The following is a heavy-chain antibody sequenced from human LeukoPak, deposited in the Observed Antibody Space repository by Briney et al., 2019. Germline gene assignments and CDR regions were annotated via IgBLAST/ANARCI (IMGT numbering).Heavy chain of an antibody. V-gene: IGHV3-21*01. CDR3: ARDLLGYNYHYMDV. J-gene: IGHJ6*03. CDR1: GFTLSTYN. CDR2: ISSSSSYI. Sequence: GGSLRLSCAASGFTLSTYNMNWVRQAPGKGLEWVASISSSSSYIYYADSVKGRFTISRDNAKNSLYLQMSSLRAEDTAVYYCARDLLGYNYHYMDVWGKGTTVTVSS. D-gene: IGHD3-16*02.